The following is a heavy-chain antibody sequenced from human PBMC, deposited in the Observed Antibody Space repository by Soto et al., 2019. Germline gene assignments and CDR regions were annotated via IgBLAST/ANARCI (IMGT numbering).Heavy chain of an antibody. Sequence: QVQLQESGPGLVKPSQTLSLTCTVSGGSISSGGYYWSWIRQHPGKVLEWIGYIYYSGSTYYNPSPKSRLTISVDTSKNQFSLKLSSVTAADTAVYYCARGGSGPELTAMVRWGQGTLVTVSS. CDR2: IYYSGST. CDR1: GGSISSGGYY. CDR3: ARGGSGPELTAMVR. D-gene: IGHD5-18*01. J-gene: IGHJ4*02. V-gene: IGHV4-31*03.